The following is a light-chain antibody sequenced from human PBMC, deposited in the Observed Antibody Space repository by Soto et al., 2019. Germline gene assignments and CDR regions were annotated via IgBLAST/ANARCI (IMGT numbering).Light chain of an antibody. Sequence: EIVLTQSPGTLSLSPGERATLSCRASQSVSSSYLAWYQQKPCQAPRLLIYGASSRATGIPDRFSGSGSGTDFTLTISRLEPEDFAVYYCQQYGSSPLWTFGQGTKLEIK. V-gene: IGKV3-20*01. CDR2: GAS. J-gene: IGKJ2*02. CDR3: QQYGSSPLWT. CDR1: QSVSSSY.